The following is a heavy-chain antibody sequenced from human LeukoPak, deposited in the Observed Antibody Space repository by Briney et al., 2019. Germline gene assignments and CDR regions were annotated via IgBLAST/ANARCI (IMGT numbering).Heavy chain of an antibody. CDR2: IGTAGDT. V-gene: IGHV3-13*04. Sequence: GGSLRLSCAASGFTFSSYDMHWVRQGTGKGLEWVSGIGTAGDTYYPGSVKGRFTTSRENAKNSLYLQMNSLRVGDTAVYYCARGRGLGTFDIWGQGTMVTVS. CDR3: ARGRGLGTFDI. CDR1: GFTFSSYD. D-gene: IGHD3-10*01. J-gene: IGHJ3*02.